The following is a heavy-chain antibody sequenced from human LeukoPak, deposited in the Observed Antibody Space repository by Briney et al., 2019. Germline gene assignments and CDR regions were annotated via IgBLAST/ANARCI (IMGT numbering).Heavy chain of an antibody. CDR2: IYTSGST. V-gene: IGHV4-61*02. CDR1: GGSISSGSYY. J-gene: IGHJ5*02. D-gene: IGHD2-2*02. CDR3: ARGRGQGPAAIPYNWFDP. Sequence: KPSETLSLTCTVSGGSISSGSYYWSWIRQPAGKGLEWIGRIYTSGSTNYNPSLKSRVTISVDTSKNQFSLKLSSVTAADTAVYYCARGRGQGPAAIPYNWFDPWGQGTLVTVSS.